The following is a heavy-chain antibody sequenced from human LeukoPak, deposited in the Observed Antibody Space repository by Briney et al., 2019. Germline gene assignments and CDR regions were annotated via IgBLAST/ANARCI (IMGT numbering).Heavy chain of an antibody. V-gene: IGHV4-34*01. CDR1: GGSFSNYY. Sequence: PSETLSLTCAVYGGSFSNYYWSWIRQPPGKGLEWIGEINHSGSTNYNPSLKSRVTISVDTSKNQFSLKLSSVTAADTAVYYCAREGGYNLLLRGDYYYMDVWGKGTTVTVSS. J-gene: IGHJ6*03. D-gene: IGHD5-24*01. CDR2: INHSGST. CDR3: AREGGYNLLLRGDYYYMDV.